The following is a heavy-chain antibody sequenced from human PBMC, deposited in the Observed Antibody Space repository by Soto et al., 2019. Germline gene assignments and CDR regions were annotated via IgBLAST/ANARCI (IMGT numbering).Heavy chain of an antibody. J-gene: IGHJ5*02. CDR2: ISHDGRNE. V-gene: IGHV3-30-3*01. CDR1: GFSFSTFA. D-gene: IGHD3-3*01. CDR3: ARDGLPDDFRSGGYWFDP. Sequence: QAYLVESGGGVVQPGRSLRLSCAASGFSFSTFALHWVRQAPGEGLEWVALISHDGRNEKYAESVKGRFTISRDNSKNTVYRQMDSLRLEDTGVYYCARDGLPDDFRSGGYWFDPWGQGTQVTVSS.